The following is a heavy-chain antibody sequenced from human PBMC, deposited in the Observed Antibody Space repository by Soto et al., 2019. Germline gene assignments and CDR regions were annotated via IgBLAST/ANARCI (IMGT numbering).Heavy chain of an antibody. Sequence: PSETLSLTCNVSGGPLTTYFWSWIRQPPGKGLEWIGYVSYFGTTNYNPSLQSRLTISLDTSKTHFSLNLSSVTAADTAVYYCARAQGSGFLVSWGQGTLVTVSS. CDR3: ARAQGSGFLVS. CDR2: VSYFGTT. CDR1: GGPLTTYF. J-gene: IGHJ4*02. V-gene: IGHV4-59*01. D-gene: IGHD3-10*01.